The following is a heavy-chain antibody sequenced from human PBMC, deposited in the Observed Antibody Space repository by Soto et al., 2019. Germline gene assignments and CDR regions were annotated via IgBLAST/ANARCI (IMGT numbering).Heavy chain of an antibody. Sequence: QVQLQESGPGLVKTSQTLSLTCTVSGGSISSGDYYWSWIRQPPGKGLEWIGYIYYSGSTYYNPSLKSRVTISVDTSKNQFSLKLNSVTAADTAVYYCARAMVVTQNWFDPWGQGTLVTVSS. D-gene: IGHD2-21*02. V-gene: IGHV4-30-4*01. J-gene: IGHJ5*02. CDR3: ARAMVVTQNWFDP. CDR1: GGSISSGDYY. CDR2: IYYSGST.